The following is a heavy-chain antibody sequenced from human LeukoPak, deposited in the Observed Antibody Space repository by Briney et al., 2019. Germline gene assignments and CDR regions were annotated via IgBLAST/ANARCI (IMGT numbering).Heavy chain of an antibody. D-gene: IGHD6-19*01. V-gene: IGHV3-23*01. CDR2: ISGSGGST. CDR1: GFTFSSYA. J-gene: IGHJ5*02. Sequence: GGSLRLSCAASGFTFSSYAMSWVRQAPGKGLEWVSAISGSGGSTYYADSVKGRFTISRDNSKNTLYLQMNSLRAEDTAVYYCAKGKQWLVQIGWFDPWGQGTLVTVSS. CDR3: AKGKQWLVQIGWFDP.